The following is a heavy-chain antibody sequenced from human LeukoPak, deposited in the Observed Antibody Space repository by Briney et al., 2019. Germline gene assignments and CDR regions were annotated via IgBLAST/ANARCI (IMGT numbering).Heavy chain of an antibody. CDR1: GGSISIGGYY. CDR3: ARDSEGGWFDP. D-gene: IGHD3-16*01. Sequence: PSETLSLTCTVSGGSISIGGYYWSWIRQHPGKGLEWIGYIYYSGSTYYNPSLKSRVTISVDTSKNQFSLKLSSVTAADTAVYYCARDSEGGWFDPWGQGTLVTVSS. CDR2: IYYSGST. V-gene: IGHV4-31*03. J-gene: IGHJ5*02.